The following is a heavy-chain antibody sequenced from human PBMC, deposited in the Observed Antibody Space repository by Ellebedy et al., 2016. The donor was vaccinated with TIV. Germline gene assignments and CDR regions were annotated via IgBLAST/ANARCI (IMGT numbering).Heavy chain of an antibody. D-gene: IGHD5-24*01. CDR1: GFSFSTYG. J-gene: IGHJ4*02. CDR2: ISSDGSNE. V-gene: IGHV3-33*01. CDR3: ARSRDGYNHGLF. Sequence: PGGSLRLSCAASGFSFSTYGMHWVRQTPGKGLEWVALISSDGSNEYYADSVKGRFTISRDNSKNTLYLQMNSLGAEDTAVYYCARSRDGYNHGLFWGQGTLLTVSS.